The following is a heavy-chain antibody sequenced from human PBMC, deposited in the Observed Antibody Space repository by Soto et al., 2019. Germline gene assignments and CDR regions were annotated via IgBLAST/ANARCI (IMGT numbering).Heavy chain of an antibody. D-gene: IGHD1-1*01. CDR2: INAGNGNT. Sequence: GASVKVSCKASGYTFTSYAMHWVRQAPGQRLEWMGWINAGNGNTKYSQKFQGRVTITRDTSATTAYMELNNLRSEDTAVYYCARPNWNDLGEYYFDYWGQGTLVTVSS. V-gene: IGHV1-3*01. J-gene: IGHJ4*02. CDR1: GYTFTSYA. CDR3: ARPNWNDLGEYYFDY.